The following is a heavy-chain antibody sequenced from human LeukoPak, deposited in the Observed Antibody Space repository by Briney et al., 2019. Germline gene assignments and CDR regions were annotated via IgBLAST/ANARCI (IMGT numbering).Heavy chain of an antibody. D-gene: IGHD2-21*02. CDR2: IRYDGSNK. V-gene: IGHV3-33*06. J-gene: IGHJ4*02. CDR1: GFTFSSYG. CDR3: AKAGMMDGDSSYFDY. Sequence: PGGSLRLSCAASGFTFSSYGMHWVRQAPGKGLEWVAVIRYDGSNKYYADSVKGRFTISRDNSKNTLYLQMNSLRAEDTAVYYCAKAGMMDGDSSYFDYWGQGTLVTVSS.